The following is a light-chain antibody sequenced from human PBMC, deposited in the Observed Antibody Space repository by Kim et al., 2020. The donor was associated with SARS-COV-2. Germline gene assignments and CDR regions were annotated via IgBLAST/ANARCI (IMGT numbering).Light chain of an antibody. Sequence: QSALTQPASVSASPGQSIPISCTGTSSDVGNYNLVSWYQQHPGKTPKLMIFDVNKRPSGVSNRFSGSKSVNTASLTISGLQPEDEADYYCCSYAGNSIVLFGGGTQLTVL. CDR3: CSYAGNSIVL. V-gene: IGLV2-23*02. CDR1: SSDVGNYNL. J-gene: IGLJ3*02. CDR2: DVN.